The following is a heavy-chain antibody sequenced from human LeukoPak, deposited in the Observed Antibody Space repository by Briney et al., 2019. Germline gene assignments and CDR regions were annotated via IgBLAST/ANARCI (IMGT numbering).Heavy chain of an antibody. Sequence: SETLSLPCSLYSGSFSGYYWSWIRQPPGRGREWLGEINHSVGTNYNPSIKSRVTMSLDTSKNQFSLKLSSVTAADTAVYYCARKRSPSYSYGQYYFDYWGQGTLVTVSS. CDR2: INHSVGT. J-gene: IGHJ4*02. D-gene: IGHD5-18*01. CDR1: SGSFSGYY. CDR3: ARKRSPSYSYGQYYFDY. V-gene: IGHV4-34*01.